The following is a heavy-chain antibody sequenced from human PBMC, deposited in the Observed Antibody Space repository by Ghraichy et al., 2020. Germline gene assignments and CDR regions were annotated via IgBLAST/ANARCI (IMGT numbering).Heavy chain of an antibody. CDR1: GFTFSTYS. CDR2: MSHSSSYI. Sequence: LSLTCAASGFTFSTYSMTWVRQAPGKGLEWVSSMSHSSSYIYYADSVKGRFTISRDNAKNSLYLQMSSLRAEDTAVYYCARAGYNWLADYWGQGTLVTVSS. V-gene: IGHV3-21*01. CDR3: ARAGYNWLADY. D-gene: IGHD5-24*01. J-gene: IGHJ4*02.